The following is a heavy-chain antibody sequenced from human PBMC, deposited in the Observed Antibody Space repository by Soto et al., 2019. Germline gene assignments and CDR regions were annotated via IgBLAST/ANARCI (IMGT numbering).Heavy chain of an antibody. D-gene: IGHD3-10*01. V-gene: IGHV1-18*01. CDR2: ISAYNGNT. Sequence: AXVKVSCKASGYTFTSYGIRWVRQAPGQGLEWMGWISAYNGNTNYAQKLQGRVTMTTDTSTSTAYMELRSLRSDDTAVYYCAGGWFGEDYYGMDVWGQGTTVTVSS. CDR3: AGGWFGEDYYGMDV. CDR1: GYTFTSYG. J-gene: IGHJ6*02.